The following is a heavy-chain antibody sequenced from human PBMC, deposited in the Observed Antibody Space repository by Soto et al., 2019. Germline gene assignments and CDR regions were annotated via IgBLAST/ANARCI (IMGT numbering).Heavy chain of an antibody. CDR2: ISYDGSNK. J-gene: IGHJ6*02. V-gene: IGHV3-30-3*01. Sequence: GGSLRLSCAASGFTFSSYAMHWVRQDPGKGLEWVAVISYDGSNKYYADSVKGRFTISRDNSKNTLYLQMNSLRAEDTAVYYCARGLMVYARGYYYYYGMDVWGQGTTVTVSS. D-gene: IGHD2-8*01. CDR1: GFTFSSYA. CDR3: ARGLMVYARGYYYYYGMDV.